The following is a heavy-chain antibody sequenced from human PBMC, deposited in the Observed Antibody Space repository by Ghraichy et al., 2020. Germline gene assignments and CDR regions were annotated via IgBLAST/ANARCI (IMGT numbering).Heavy chain of an antibody. CDR2: IKQAGSEK. Sequence: GESLRLTCAVSGFTFSSYWMSWVRQAPGKGLEWVANIKQAGSEKDYVDSVKGRFTISRDNAKNSLYLQMNSLRAEDTAVYYCARERGDYYDSTGYSYVGAFDIWGQGTMVTVSS. D-gene: IGHD3-22*01. V-gene: IGHV3-7*01. CDR3: ARERGDYYDSTGYSYVGAFDI. J-gene: IGHJ3*02. CDR1: GFTFSSYW.